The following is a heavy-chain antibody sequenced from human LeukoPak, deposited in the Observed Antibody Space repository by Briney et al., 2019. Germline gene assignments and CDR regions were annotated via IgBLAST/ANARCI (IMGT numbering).Heavy chain of an antibody. D-gene: IGHD1-7*01. V-gene: IGHV1-2*02. CDR1: GYTFSNYG. CDR3: ARERNFGGMDV. J-gene: IGHJ6*02. CDR2: INPNSGGT. Sequence: GASVKVSCKASGYTFSNYGFTWVRQAPGQGLEWMGWINPNSGGTNYAQKFQGRVTMTRDTSISTAYMELSRLRSDDTAVYYCARERNFGGMDVWGQGTTVTVSS.